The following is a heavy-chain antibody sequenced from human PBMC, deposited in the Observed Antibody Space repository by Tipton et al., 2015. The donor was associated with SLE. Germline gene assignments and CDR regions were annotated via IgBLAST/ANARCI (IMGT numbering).Heavy chain of an antibody. CDR2: ISGGGGST. V-gene: IGHV3-23*01. J-gene: IGHJ4*02. CDR1: GFTFRTYA. D-gene: IGHD2-21*01. Sequence: GSLRLSCAASGFTFRTYAMAWVRQSPGKGLEWVSLISGGGGSTHYADPVRGRFTISRDNSKNTLSLQLNTLRADDTAIYYCAKDRYCGGGTCFASYFDLWGQGTPVTVSS. CDR3: AKDRYCGGGTCFASYFDL.